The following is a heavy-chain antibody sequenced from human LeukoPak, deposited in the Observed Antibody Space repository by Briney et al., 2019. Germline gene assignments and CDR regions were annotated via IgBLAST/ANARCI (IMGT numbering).Heavy chain of an antibody. CDR1: GFIFSSYT. J-gene: IGHJ4*02. CDR3: ARVRGIAAAGAVDY. D-gene: IGHD6-13*01. V-gene: IGHV3-48*01. Sequence: GGSLRLSCAASGFIFSSYTMNWVRQAPGKGLEWVSYIGSSSSTIYYADSVKGRFTISRDNAKNSLYLQMNSLRAEDTASYHCARVRGIAAAGAVDYWGQGTLVTVSS. CDR2: IGSSSSTI.